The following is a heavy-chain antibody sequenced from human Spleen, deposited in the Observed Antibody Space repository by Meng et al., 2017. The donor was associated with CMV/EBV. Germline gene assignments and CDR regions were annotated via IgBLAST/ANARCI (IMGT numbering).Heavy chain of an antibody. CDR2: ISYDGSNK. J-gene: IGHJ4*02. CDR3: AKDIYGYHDSSGYYEY. V-gene: IGHV3-30-3*01. CDR1: GFTFSSFA. Sequence: GGSLRLSCAASGFTFSSFAMHWVRQAPGKGLEWVAIISYDGSNKYYTDSVKGRFTISRDNSNNTLYLQLNSLRAEDTAVYYCAKDIYGYHDSSGYYEYWGQGTLVTVSS. D-gene: IGHD3-22*01.